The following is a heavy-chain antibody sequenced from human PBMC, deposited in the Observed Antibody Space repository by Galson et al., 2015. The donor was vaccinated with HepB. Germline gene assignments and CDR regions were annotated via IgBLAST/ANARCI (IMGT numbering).Heavy chain of an antibody. CDR2: ISYDGSNK. D-gene: IGHD6-19*01. J-gene: IGHJ6*03. Sequence: SLRLSCAASGFTFSSYAMHWVRQAPGKGLEWVAVISYDGSNKYYADSVKGRFTISRDNSKNTLYLQMNSLRAEDTAVYYCAREAPIAVAEDLYYYYMDVWGKGTTVTVSS. CDR3: AREAPIAVAEDLYYYYMDV. CDR1: GFTFSSYA. V-gene: IGHV3-30-3*01.